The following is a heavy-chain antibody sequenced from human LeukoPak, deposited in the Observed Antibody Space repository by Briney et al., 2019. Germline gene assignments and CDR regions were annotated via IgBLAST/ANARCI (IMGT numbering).Heavy chain of an antibody. CDR2: IYSDHTT. D-gene: IGHD4-17*01. CDR3: ARGPQDYGDYMSGFDY. CDR1: GFTVSMNY. Sequence: PGGSLKLSCAASGFTVSMNYMSWVRQAPGKGLEWISVIYSDHTTYYADSVKGRFTMSRDNSKNTLYLQMNSLRAEDTAVYYCARGPQDYGDYMSGFDYWGQGTLVTVSS. V-gene: IGHV3-66*01. J-gene: IGHJ4*02.